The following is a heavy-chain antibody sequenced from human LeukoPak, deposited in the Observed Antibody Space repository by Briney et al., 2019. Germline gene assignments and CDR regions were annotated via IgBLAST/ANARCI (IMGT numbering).Heavy chain of an antibody. CDR2: ISYDGSNK. V-gene: IGHV3-30*04. J-gene: IGHJ4*01. Sequence: GGSLRLSCAASGFTFSSYAMHWVRQAPGKGLEWVAVISYDGSNKYYADSVKGRFTISRDNSKNTLYLQMNSLRAEDTAVYYCARGPYPDYWGHGTLVTVSS. CDR3: ARGPYPDY. CDR1: GFTFSSYA.